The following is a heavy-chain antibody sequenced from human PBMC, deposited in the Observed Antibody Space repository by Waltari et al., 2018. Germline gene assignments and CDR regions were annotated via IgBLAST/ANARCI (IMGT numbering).Heavy chain of an antibody. J-gene: IGHJ4*02. Sequence: EVQLVQSGAEVKKPGATVKISCKASGYTFTDYYMHWVQQAPGKGLEWMGRVDSEDGETLYAENFQGRVTITADTSTDTAYMELSILRSEDTAVYYCATTGSRGWLDYWGQGTLVTVSS. V-gene: IGHV1-69-2*01. CDR3: ATTGSRGWLDY. D-gene: IGHD3-10*01. CDR1: GYTFTDYY. CDR2: VDSEDGET.